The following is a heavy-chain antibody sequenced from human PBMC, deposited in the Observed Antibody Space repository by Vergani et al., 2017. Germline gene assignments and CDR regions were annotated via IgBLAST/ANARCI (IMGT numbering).Heavy chain of an antibody. Sequence: QVQLEESGGGVVQPGRSLRLSCAASGFTLSSHAMHWVRQAPGKGLEWVAFIWYDGSKEYYADSVKGRFTISRDNSKNTLYLQMNSLRDADTAVYYCARAGGEITINYYYYYMDVWGKXP. CDR2: IWYDGSKE. CDR1: GFTLSSHA. D-gene: IGHD3-3*01. J-gene: IGHJ6*03. V-gene: IGHV3-33*01. CDR3: ARAGGEITINYYYYYMDV.